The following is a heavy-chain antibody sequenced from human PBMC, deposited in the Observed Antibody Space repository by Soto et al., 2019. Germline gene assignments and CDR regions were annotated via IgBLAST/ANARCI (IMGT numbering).Heavy chain of an antibody. CDR2: ISYDGSDK. Sequence: QVQLEESGGGVVQPGRSLRLSCAASGFTFNSYGMHWVRQAPGKGLEWVAVISYDGSDKYYSDSVKGRFTIARDNSKNTLYLQMNSLRIEDTAMFYCARSTSSTLNSFYGMDVWGQGTTVTVSS. D-gene: IGHD6-6*01. CDR3: ARSTSSTLNSFYGMDV. J-gene: IGHJ6*02. V-gene: IGHV3-30*03. CDR1: GFTFNSYG.